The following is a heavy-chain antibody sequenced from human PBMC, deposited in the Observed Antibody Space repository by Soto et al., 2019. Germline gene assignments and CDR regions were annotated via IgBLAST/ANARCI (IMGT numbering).Heavy chain of an antibody. Sequence: GGSLRLSCAAAGLTFSSYGMHWVRQAPGKGLEWVAYISGSGNTIYYADSVKGRFTISRDNAKNSLYLQMDSLRDEDTAVYYCARDHGGSTWFVGIYYYFGVDVWGQGTTVTVSS. CDR1: GLTFSSYG. J-gene: IGHJ6*02. V-gene: IGHV3-48*02. D-gene: IGHD6-13*01. CDR2: ISGSGNTI. CDR3: ARDHGGSTWFVGIYYYFGVDV.